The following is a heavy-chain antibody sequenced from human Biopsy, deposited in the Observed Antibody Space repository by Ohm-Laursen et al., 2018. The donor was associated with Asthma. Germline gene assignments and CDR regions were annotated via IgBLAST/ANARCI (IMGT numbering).Heavy chain of an antibody. V-gene: IGHV4-59*07. CDR3: ARLADCSGGACYSYDWFDP. CDR2: VSHTGST. Sequence: SDTLSLTCTVSGGSIRSHDWTWIRLPPGKGLEYIGDVSHTGSTNYNPSLKSRVTMSLDTSKSQFSLRLTSVTPADTAVYYCARLADCSGGACYSYDWFDPWGQGTRVTVSS. CDR1: GGSIRSHD. J-gene: IGHJ5*02. D-gene: IGHD2-15*01.